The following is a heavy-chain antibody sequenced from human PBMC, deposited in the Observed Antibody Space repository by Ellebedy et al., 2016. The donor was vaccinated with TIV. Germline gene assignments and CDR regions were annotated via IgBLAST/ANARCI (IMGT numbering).Heavy chain of an antibody. CDR1: GFTFNTYA. Sequence: PGGSLRLSCAASGFTFNTYAMHWVRQAPGKGLEWVAAISYDGSNKYYADSVKGRFTFSRDNSKNTLYLQMNSLRTDDTAVYYCARDGLGFTAAQYGMDVWGQGTTVTVSS. V-gene: IGHV3-30-3*01. CDR3: ARDGLGFTAAQYGMDV. J-gene: IGHJ6*02. CDR2: ISYDGSNK. D-gene: IGHD6-25*01.